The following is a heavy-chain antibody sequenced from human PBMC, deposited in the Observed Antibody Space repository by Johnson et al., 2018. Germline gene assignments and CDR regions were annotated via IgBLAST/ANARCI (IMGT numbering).Heavy chain of an antibody. CDR2: ISYDGSNK. J-gene: IGHJ1*01. CDR1: GFTFSSYG. D-gene: IGHD2/OR15-2a*01. Sequence: QVQLQESGGGVVQPGRSLRLSCAASGFTFSSYGMHWVRQAPGKGLEWVAVISYDGSNKYYADSVKGRFTISRDNSKNTLYRQMNSLRAEETAGYYCAKEGVMGWEYYGPFQYWGPGTLVTVSS. CDR3: AKEGVMGWEYYGPFQY. V-gene: IGHV3-30*18.